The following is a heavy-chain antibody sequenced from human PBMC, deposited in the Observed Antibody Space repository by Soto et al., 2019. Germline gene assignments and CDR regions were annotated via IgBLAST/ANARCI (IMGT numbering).Heavy chain of an antibody. Sequence: GESLKISCKGSGYSFTSNWIGWVRQMPGKGLEWMGIIYPGDSDTRYSPPFQGQVTISADKSISTAYLQWSRLKASDSAMYYCARMDSSALGIDYWGHGTLVTVSS. CDR3: ARMDSSALGIDY. V-gene: IGHV5-51*01. D-gene: IGHD3-22*01. J-gene: IGHJ4*01. CDR2: IYPGDSDT. CDR1: GYSFTSNW.